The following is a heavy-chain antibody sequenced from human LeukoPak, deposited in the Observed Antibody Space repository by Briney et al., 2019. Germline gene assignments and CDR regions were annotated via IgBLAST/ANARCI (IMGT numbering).Heavy chain of an antibody. Sequence: ASVKVSCKASGYTFTSYGISWVRQAPGQGLEWMGWISAYNGNTNYAQKLQGRVTMTTDTSTSTAYMELRSLRSDDTAVYYCARNVVVPAAEDYYFDYWGLGTLVTVSS. J-gene: IGHJ4*02. CDR2: ISAYNGNT. CDR3: ARNVVVPAAEDYYFDY. D-gene: IGHD2-2*01. V-gene: IGHV1-18*01. CDR1: GYTFTSYG.